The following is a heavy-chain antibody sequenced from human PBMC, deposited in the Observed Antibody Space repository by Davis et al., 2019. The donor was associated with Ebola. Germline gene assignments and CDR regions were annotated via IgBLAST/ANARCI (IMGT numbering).Heavy chain of an antibody. CDR2: ISFDGRNK. Sequence: PGGSLRPSCAASGFTFSSYGMHWVRQVPGKGLEWVAVISFDGRNKIYAEKGRFTISRDNSENTLYLQMSSLRAEDTAVYYCARRSGYNYGYEGMDVWGKGTTVTVSS. CDR1: GFTFSSYG. D-gene: IGHD5-18*01. CDR3: ARRSGYNYGYEGMDV. V-gene: IGHV3-30*03. J-gene: IGHJ6*04.